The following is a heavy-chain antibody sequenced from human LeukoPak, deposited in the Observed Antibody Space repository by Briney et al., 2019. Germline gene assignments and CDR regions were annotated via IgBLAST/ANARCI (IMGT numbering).Heavy chain of an antibody. V-gene: IGHV3-11*04. D-gene: IGHD6-25*01. J-gene: IGHJ6*03. CDR1: GFTFSDYY. CDR3: AKDPRLTATVYYYYYYYMDV. CDR2: ISRSGGTI. Sequence: GGSLRLSCAASGFTFSDYYMSWIRQAPGKGLEWVSCISRSGGTINYADSVKGRFTISRDNAKNSVFLQMNSLRAEDTAVYYCAKDPRLTATVYYYYYYYMDVWGKGTTVTVSS.